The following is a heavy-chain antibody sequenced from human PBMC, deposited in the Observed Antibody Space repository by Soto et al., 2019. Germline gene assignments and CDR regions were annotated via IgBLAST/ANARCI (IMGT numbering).Heavy chain of an antibody. J-gene: IGHJ4*02. CDR2: MSYSGKT. CDR3: ARHVGWAEAAFYFDS. V-gene: IGHV4-39*01. Sequence: SETLSLTCTVSGDSISSSPHYWGWIRQPPGKGLEWIGSMSYSGKTFYNPSLKSRVTISVDTSKNQFSLTLSSVTAADAAVYYCARHVGWAEAAFYFDSWGQGTLVTVSS. D-gene: IGHD6-19*01. CDR1: GDSISSSPHY.